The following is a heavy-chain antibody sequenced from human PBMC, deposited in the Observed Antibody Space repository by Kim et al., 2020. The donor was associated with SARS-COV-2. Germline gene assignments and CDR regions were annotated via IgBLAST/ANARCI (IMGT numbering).Heavy chain of an antibody. CDR1: GFSFSSYG. V-gene: IGHV3-30*18. CDR2: ISYDGKNE. D-gene: IGHD3-22*01. CDR3: AKDLFDSSGLDY. Sequence: GGSLRLYCAASGFSFSSYGMHWVRQAPGKGLEWVAVISYDGKNEFYGDPVKGRFTISRDNSQSTLHLQMNSLTDADTAVYYCAKDLFDSSGLDYWGQGTL. J-gene: IGHJ4*02.